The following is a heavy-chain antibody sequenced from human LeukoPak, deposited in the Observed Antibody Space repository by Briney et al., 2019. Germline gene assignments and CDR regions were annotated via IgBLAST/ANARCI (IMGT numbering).Heavy chain of an antibody. D-gene: IGHD2-21*02. CDR2: IFTDGSTT. CDR3: ARELPREVTLDY. CDR1: AFNFFSYG. V-gene: IGHV3-74*01. Sequence: GGSLRLSCVASAFNFFSYGMQWVRQAPGKGLVWVSRIFTDGSTTSYADSVKGRFTISRDNAENTLYLQMNSLRAEDTAVYYCARELPREVTLDYWGQGTLVTVSP. J-gene: IGHJ4*01.